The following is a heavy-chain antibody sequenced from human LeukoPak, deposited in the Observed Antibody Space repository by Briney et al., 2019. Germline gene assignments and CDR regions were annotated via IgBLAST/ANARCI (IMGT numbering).Heavy chain of an antibody. D-gene: IGHD3-3*01. CDR1: GGSISSSSYY. CDR2: IYYSGST. CDR3: ARGKYDFWSGRGNWFDP. V-gene: IGHV4-39*01. J-gene: IGHJ5*02. Sequence: SETLSLTCTVSGGSISSSSYYWGWIRQPPGKGLEWIGSIYYSGSTYYNPSLKSRVTISVDTSKNQFSLKLSSVTAADTAVYYCARGKYDFWSGRGNWFDPWGQGTLVTVSS.